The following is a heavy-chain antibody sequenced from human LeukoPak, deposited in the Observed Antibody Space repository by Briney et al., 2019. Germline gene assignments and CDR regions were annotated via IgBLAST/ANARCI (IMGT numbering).Heavy chain of an antibody. Sequence: GGSLSPSCAASGFTFSSYAMSWVRQAPGKGLEWVSAISGSGGSTYYADSVKGRFTISRDNSKNTLYLQMNSLRAEDTAVYYCAKGHSSANLTIEYREHGSLVTVSS. CDR1: GFTFSSYA. D-gene: IGHD6-19*01. J-gene: IGHJ4*03. CDR3: AKGHSSANLTIEY. V-gene: IGHV3-23*01. CDR2: ISGSGGST.